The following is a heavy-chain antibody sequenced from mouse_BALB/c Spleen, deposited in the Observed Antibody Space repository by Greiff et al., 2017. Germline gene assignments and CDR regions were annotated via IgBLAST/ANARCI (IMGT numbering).Heavy chain of an antibody. J-gene: IGHJ3*01. CDR3: ARASMITTGFAY. CDR2: IWAGGST. Sequence: VQRVESGPGLVAPSQSLSITCTVSGFSLTSYGVHWVRQPPGKGLEWLGVIWAGGSTNYNSALMSRLSISKDNSKSQVFLKMNSLQTDDTAMYYCARASMITTGFAYWGQGTLVTVSA. D-gene: IGHD2-4*01. V-gene: IGHV2-9*02. CDR1: GFSLTSYG.